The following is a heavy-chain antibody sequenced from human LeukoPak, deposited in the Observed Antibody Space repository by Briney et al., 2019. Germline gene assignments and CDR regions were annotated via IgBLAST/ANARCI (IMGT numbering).Heavy chain of an antibody. CDR3: AKEGCSSTSCYTDDY. J-gene: IGHJ4*02. Sequence: GGSLRLSCAASGFTFSSYGMHWVRQAPGKGLEWVAFIRYDGSNKYYADSVKGRFTISGDNSKNTLYLQMNSLRAEDTAVYYCAKEGCSSTSCYTDDYWGQGTLVTVSS. D-gene: IGHD2-2*01. V-gene: IGHV3-30*02. CDR2: IRYDGSNK. CDR1: GFTFSSYG.